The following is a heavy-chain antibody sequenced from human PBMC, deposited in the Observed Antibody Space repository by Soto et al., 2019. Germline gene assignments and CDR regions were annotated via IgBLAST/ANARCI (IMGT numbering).Heavy chain of an antibody. J-gene: IGHJ3*02. CDR1: GGSISSYY. D-gene: IGHD2-15*01. CDR3: ARQCGGGSCYYAFDI. CDR2: IYYSGST. V-gene: IGHV4-59*08. Sequence: SETLSLTCTVSGGSISSYYWSWIRQPPGKGLEWIGYIYYSGSTNYNPSLKSRVTTSVDTSKNQFSLELSSVTAADTAVYYCARQCGGGSCYYAFDIWGQGTMVTVS.